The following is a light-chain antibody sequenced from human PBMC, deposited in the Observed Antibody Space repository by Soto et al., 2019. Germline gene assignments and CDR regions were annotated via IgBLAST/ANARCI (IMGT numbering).Light chain of an antibody. Sequence: QSALTQPASVSGSPGQSITISCTGTSSDVGAYNFVSWYQQHTGKAPKLMIYDVTNRPSGVSNRFSGSKSGNAASLTISGLQTDDETDYYCSSYTSSNTYVFGTGTKVTVL. CDR2: DVT. V-gene: IGLV2-14*01. CDR3: SSYTSSNTYV. J-gene: IGLJ1*01. CDR1: SSDVGAYNF.